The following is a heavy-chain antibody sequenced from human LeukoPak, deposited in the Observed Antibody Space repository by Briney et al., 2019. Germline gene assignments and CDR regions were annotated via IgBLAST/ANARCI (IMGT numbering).Heavy chain of an antibody. CDR3: ARHRSGWYMDFDY. Sequence: GSLRLSCAVSGFPFSTFWMSWIRQPPGKGLEWIGEINHSGSTNYNPSLKSRVTISVDTSKNQFSLKLSSVTAADTAVYYCARHRSGWYMDFDYWGQGTLVTVSS. J-gene: IGHJ4*02. V-gene: IGHV4-34*01. CDR2: INHSGST. CDR1: GFPFSTFW. D-gene: IGHD6-19*01.